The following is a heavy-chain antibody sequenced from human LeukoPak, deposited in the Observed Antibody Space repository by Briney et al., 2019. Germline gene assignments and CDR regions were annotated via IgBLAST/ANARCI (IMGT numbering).Heavy chain of an antibody. CDR1: GFTVSNNY. Sequence: GGSLRLSCAASGFTVSNNYMSWVRQAPGKKLEWVSDIYSDGTTFYADSVKGRFTISRDNSKNTLYLQMNSLRAEDAAVYHCARYDFILISYFDLWGRGALVTVSS. CDR3: ARYDFILISYFDL. D-gene: IGHD3-3*01. V-gene: IGHV3-53*01. J-gene: IGHJ2*01. CDR2: IYSDGTT.